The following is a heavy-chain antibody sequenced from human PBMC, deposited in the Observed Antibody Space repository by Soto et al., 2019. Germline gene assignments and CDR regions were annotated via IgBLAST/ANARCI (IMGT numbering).Heavy chain of an antibody. CDR2: IIPRSSNI. V-gene: IGHV3-48*04. Sequence: GGSLRLSCAASGFTFSIYSMNWVRQAPGKGLEWVSYIIPRSSNIFYADSVKGRFTIPRDNAKNSLYLQMNSLRAEDTAVYYCAREIVVARGASYFDYWGPGTLVTVSS. D-gene: IGHD2-2*01. CDR1: GFTFSIYS. CDR3: AREIVVARGASYFDY. J-gene: IGHJ4*02.